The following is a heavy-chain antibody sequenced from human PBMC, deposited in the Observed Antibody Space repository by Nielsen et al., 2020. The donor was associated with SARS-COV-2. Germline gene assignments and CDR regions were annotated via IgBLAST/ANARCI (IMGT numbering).Heavy chain of an antibody. V-gene: IGHV3-33*01. D-gene: IGHD6-19*01. J-gene: IGHJ4*02. CDR3: ARDKRPTIAVAGTLSAAGDF. Sequence: GESLKISCAASGFTFSSYGMHWVRQAPGKGLGWVAVIWYDGSNKYYADSVKGRFTISRDNSKNTLYLQMNSLRAEDTALYYCARDKRPTIAVAGTLSAAGDFWGQGTLVTVSS. CDR2: IWYDGSNK. CDR1: GFTFSSYG.